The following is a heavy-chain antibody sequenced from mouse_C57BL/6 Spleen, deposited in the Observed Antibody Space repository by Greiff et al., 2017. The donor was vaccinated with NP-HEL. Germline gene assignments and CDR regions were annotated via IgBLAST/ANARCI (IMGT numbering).Heavy chain of an antibody. J-gene: IGHJ2*01. CDR2: INPNNGGT. V-gene: IGHV1-18*01. Sequence: EVQLQQSGPELVKPGASVKIPCKASGYTFTDYNMDWVKQSHGKSLEWIGDINPNNGGTIYNQKFKGKATLTVDKSSSTAYMELRSLTSEETAVYYCARGDYYGSSYYFDYWGQGTTLTVSS. CDR1: GYTFTDYN. D-gene: IGHD1-1*01. CDR3: ARGDYYGSSYYFDY.